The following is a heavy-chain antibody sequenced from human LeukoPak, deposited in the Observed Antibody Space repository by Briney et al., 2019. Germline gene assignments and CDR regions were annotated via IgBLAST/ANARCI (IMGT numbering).Heavy chain of an antibody. CDR2: IKQDGSEK. D-gene: IGHD2-2*01. CDR3: ARWGLGGYCSSTSCYGY. J-gene: IGHJ4*02. Sequence: GGSLRLSCAASGFIFNNYGLIWVRQAPGKGLEWVANIKQDGSEKYYTISRDNAKNSLYLQMNSLRAEDTAVYYCARWGLGGYCSSTSCYGYWGQGTLVTVSS. V-gene: IGHV3-7*01. CDR1: GFIFNNYG.